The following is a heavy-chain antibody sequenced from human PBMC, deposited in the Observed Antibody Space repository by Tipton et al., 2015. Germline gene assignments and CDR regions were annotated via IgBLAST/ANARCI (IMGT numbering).Heavy chain of an antibody. Sequence: LRLSCTVSGGSISSGKYYWSWIRQHPGKGLEWIGYIYYSGNTYYNPSLKSRVTMSLDRAKNQFSLRLISVTAADTAMYYCTRYVYGVIPSGVYWGQGTLVTVSS. CDR1: GGSISSGKYY. D-gene: IGHD3-3*01. CDR3: TRYVYGVIPSGVY. V-gene: IGHV4-31*09. CDR2: IYYSGNT. J-gene: IGHJ4*02.